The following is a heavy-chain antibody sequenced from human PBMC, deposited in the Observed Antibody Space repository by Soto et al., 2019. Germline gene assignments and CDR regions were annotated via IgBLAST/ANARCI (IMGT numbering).Heavy chain of an antibody. CDR2: ISSSSSTI. CDR1: GFTFSSYS. V-gene: IGHV3-48*01. CDR3: VRGWGTVPGTRNY. D-gene: IGHD1-1*01. J-gene: IGHJ4*01. Sequence: QPGGSLRLSCAASGFTFSSYSMNWVRQAPGKGLEWVSYISSSSSTIYYADSVKGRFTISRDNAKNSLYLQMNSLRAEDTAVYYCVRGWGTVPGTRNYWGPGTLVTVSS.